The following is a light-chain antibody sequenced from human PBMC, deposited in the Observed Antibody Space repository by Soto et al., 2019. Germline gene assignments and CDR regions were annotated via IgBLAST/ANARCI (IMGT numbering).Light chain of an antibody. Sequence: DIQMTQAPSSLSASVGDRVTITCRASQGIDTYLDWYQQKPGQVPKLLIYAASTLQSGVPSRFSGSGSGTDFTRPRSSLLSEDDATYFCQNYTRAPFPFGPGTKVDIQ. J-gene: IGKJ3*01. CDR1: QGIDTY. CDR3: QNYTRAPFP. CDR2: AAS. V-gene: IGKV1-27*01.